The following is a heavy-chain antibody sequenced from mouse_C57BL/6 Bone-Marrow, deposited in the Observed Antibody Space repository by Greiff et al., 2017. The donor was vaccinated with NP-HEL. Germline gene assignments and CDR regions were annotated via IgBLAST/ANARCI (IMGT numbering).Heavy chain of an antibody. CDR1: GYTFTSYT. D-gene: IGHD2-4*01. Sequence: VQLQQSGAELARPGASVKMSCKASGYTFTSYTMHWVKQRPGQGLEWIGYINPSSGYTKYNQKFKDKATLTADKSSSTAYMQLSSLTSEDSAVYYCARADYDYDWYFDVWGTGTTVTVSS. CDR2: INPSSGYT. J-gene: IGHJ1*03. CDR3: ARADYDYDWYFDV. V-gene: IGHV1-4*01.